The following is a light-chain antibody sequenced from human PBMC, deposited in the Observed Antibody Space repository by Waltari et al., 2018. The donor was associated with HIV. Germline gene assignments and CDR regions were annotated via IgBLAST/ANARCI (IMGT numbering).Light chain of an antibody. CDR1: QSLSSNY. Sequence: EIVLTQSPGTLSLSPGERAALSCRASQSLSSNYLVWYQQKPGQPPRLLIYRASSRATGIPDRFSGSGSGTDFTLTISRLEPEDFATYYCQQYGSSPYTFGQGTKVEIK. CDR3: QQYGSSPYT. J-gene: IGKJ2*01. V-gene: IGKV3-20*01. CDR2: RAS.